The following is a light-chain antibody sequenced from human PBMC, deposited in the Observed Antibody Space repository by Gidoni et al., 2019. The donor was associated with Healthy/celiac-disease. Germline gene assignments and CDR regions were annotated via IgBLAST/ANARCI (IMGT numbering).Light chain of an antibody. Sequence: QSALTQPASVSGSLGQSITISCTGTSSDVGGYNYVSWYQQHPGKAPKLMIYEVSNRPSGVSNRFSGSKSGNTASLTISGLQAEDEADYYCSSYTSSSTDVVFGGGTKLTVL. J-gene: IGLJ2*01. CDR2: EVS. CDR1: SSDVGGYNY. V-gene: IGLV2-14*01. CDR3: SSYTSSSTDVV.